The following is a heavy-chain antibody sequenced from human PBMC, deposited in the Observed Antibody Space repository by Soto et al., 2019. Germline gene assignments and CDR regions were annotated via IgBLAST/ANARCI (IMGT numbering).Heavy chain of an antibody. Sequence: EVQLVESGGGLVQPGRSLRLSCAASGFTFDDYAMHWVRQAPGKGLEWVSGISWNSGSIGYADSVKGRFTISRDNTKNSLYLQMNRLRAEDTALYYCAKVISSEQQLVFDYWGQGTLVTVSS. D-gene: IGHD6-13*01. CDR2: ISWNSGSI. CDR1: GFTFDDYA. CDR3: AKVISSEQQLVFDY. J-gene: IGHJ4*02. V-gene: IGHV3-9*01.